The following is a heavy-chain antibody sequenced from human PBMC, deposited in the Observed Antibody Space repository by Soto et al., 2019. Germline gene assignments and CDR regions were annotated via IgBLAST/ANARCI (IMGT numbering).Heavy chain of an antibody. D-gene: IGHD3-9*01. CDR1: VYLFTSYW. CDR3: ARTNILTAYSPNWFDP. CDR2: IYPGDSDT. Sequence: SETSVYLFTSYWIGWVRQVPGKGLEWMGIIYPGDSDTGYSPSFQGHVTISADKSITTAYLQWSSLKASDTAMYYCARTNILTAYSPNWFDPWGQGTLVTSPQ. J-gene: IGHJ5*02. V-gene: IGHV5-51*01.